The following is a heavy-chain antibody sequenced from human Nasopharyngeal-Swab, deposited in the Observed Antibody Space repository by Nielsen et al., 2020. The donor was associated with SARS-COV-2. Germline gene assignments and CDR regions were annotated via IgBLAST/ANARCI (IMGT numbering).Heavy chain of an antibody. CDR1: GAFISGHH. J-gene: IGHJ6*02. V-gene: IGHV4-59*11. Sequence: SETLSLTCTVSGAFISGHHWSWIRQLPGKGLEWIGYVSVSGITNYNRSLNSRVTISADSSKNQFSLELGSVTAADTAVYYCAKFTSGSPTPHYHYYGMDVWGQGATVTVSS. CDR3: AKFTSGSPTPHYHYYGMDV. D-gene: IGHD1-26*01. CDR2: VSVSGIT.